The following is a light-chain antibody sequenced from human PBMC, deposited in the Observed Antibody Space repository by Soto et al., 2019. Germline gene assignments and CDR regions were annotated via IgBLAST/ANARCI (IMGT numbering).Light chain of an antibody. V-gene: IGKV1-17*01. CDR1: QGIRKD. Sequence: DIQMTQSPYSLSASVGDRVSITCRASQGIRKDLGWYQQKPGKAPKRLIYAASSVQGGVPSRFSGSGSGTEFTLTISSLQPEDFATYFCLQHNSFPHTFGQGTRLEIK. CDR2: AAS. J-gene: IGKJ2*01. CDR3: LQHNSFPHT.